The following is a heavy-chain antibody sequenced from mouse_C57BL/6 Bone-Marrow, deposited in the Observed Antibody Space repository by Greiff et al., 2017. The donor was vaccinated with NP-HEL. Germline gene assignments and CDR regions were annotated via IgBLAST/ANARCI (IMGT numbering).Heavy chain of an antibody. CDR1: GFNIKDDY. Sequence: VQLQQSGAELVRPGASVKLSCTASGFNIKDDYMHWVKQRPEQGLEWIGWIDPENGDTESASKFQGKATITADTSSNTAYLQLSSLTSEDTAVYYCTVLRLYYFDYWGQGTTLTVSS. J-gene: IGHJ2*01. V-gene: IGHV14-4*01. CDR2: IDPENGDT. CDR3: TVLRLYYFDY. D-gene: IGHD1-1*01.